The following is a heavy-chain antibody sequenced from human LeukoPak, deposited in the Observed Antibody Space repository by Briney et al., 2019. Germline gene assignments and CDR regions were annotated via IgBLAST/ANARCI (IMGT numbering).Heavy chain of an antibody. V-gene: IGHV4-31*03. Sequence: SQTLSLTCTVSGGSISSGGYYWSWIRQHPGKGLEWIGYIYYSGSTYYNPSLKSRVTISVDTSKNQFSLKLSSVTAADTAVYYCARGSSIAAAVDAFDIWGQGTMVTVSS. CDR1: GGSISSGGYY. D-gene: IGHD6-13*01. CDR2: IYYSGST. J-gene: IGHJ3*02. CDR3: ARGSSIAAAVDAFDI.